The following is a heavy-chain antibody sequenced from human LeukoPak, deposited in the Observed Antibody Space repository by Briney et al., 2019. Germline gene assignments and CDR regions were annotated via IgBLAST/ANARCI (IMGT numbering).Heavy chain of an antibody. Sequence: GGSLRLSGLGSGFPFRAYDMPWVRQAPGKGPEWVAHIQDEGISKTYGDSVKGRFAISRDNSKNTVYLDMASLTVADTALYYCAKARDSANYYFDSWGHGTLVIVSS. J-gene: IGHJ4*03. CDR1: GFPFRAYD. CDR2: IQDEGISK. V-gene: IGHV3-30*02. D-gene: IGHD1-26*01. CDR3: AKARDSANYYFDS.